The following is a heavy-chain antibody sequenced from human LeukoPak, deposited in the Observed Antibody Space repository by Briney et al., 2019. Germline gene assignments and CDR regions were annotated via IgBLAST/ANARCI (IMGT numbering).Heavy chain of an antibody. CDR2: INPNSGGT. D-gene: IGHD1-14*01. CDR3: ARIGYNHYFDY. V-gene: IGHV1-2*02. Sequence: ASVKVSCKASGYTFTGYYMHWVRQAPGQGLEWMGWINPNSGGTNYAQTFQGSVTMTRDTSITTAYLELSRLRSDDTAVYYCARIGYNHYFDYWGQGTLVTVSS. CDR1: GYTFTGYY. J-gene: IGHJ4*02.